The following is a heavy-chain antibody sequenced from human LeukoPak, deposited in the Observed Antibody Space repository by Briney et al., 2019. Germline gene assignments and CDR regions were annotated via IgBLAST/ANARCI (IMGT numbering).Heavy chain of an antibody. J-gene: IGHJ4*02. D-gene: IGHD3-22*01. Sequence: SETLSLTCTVSGGSISSYYWSWIRQPAGKGLELIGRIYTSGSTNYNPSLKSRVTMSVDTYKNQFSLNLSSVTAADTAVYYCARDSSGYYYGRYFDYWGQGTLVTVSS. CDR2: IYTSGST. CDR3: ARDSSGYYYGRYFDY. V-gene: IGHV4-4*07. CDR1: GGSISSYY.